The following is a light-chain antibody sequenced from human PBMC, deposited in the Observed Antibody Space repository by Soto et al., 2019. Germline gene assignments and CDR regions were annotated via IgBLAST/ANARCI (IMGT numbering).Light chain of an antibody. V-gene: IGLV3-21*02. CDR1: NIGDQS. J-gene: IGLJ1*01. CDR3: QVWDGRSDPFV. CDR2: EDN. Sequence: SYELTQPPSVSVAPGQTARITCGANNIGDQSVHWYQLKPGQAPVLVVYEDNDRPSGIPERFSGSNSGNTATLTINRVEAGDEADYYGQVWDGRSDPFVCGTGTNVTVL.